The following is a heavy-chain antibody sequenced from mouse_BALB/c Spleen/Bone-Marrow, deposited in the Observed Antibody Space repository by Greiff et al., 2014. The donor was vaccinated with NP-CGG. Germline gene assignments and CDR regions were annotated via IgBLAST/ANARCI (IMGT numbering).Heavy chain of an antibody. V-gene: IGHV5-17*02. J-gene: IGHJ2*01. CDR3: ARGGNWEDFDY. D-gene: IGHD4-1*01. CDR2: ISSGSSTI. CDR1: GFTFSSFG. Sequence: EVQLVESGGGLVQPGGSRKLSCAASGFTFSSFGMHWVRQAPERGLEWVAYISSGSSTIFYADIVKGRFTISRDNPKNTLFLQMTSLRSEDTAMYYCARGGNWEDFDYWGQGTTLTVSS.